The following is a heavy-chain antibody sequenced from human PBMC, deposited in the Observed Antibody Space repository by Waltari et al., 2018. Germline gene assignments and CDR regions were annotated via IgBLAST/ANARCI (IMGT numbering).Heavy chain of an antibody. V-gene: IGHV3-23*04. CDR1: GLTFSSYA. J-gene: IGHJ4*02. CDR2: IGGSGGST. Sequence: EVHLVASGGGLVQPGGSLRLSCAASGLTFSSYAMSWVGQAPGKGREWVSAIGGSGGSTYYADSVKGRFTISRDNSKNTLYLQMNSLRAEDTAVYYCAKQGSSWKYYFDYWGQGTLVTVSS. CDR3: AKQGSSWKYYFDY. D-gene: IGHD6-13*01.